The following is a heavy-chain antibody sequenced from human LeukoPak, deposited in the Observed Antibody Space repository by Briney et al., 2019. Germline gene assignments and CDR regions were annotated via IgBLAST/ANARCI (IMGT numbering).Heavy chain of an antibody. D-gene: IGHD1-7*01. V-gene: IGHV3-9*01. J-gene: IGHJ6*03. CDR2: ITWNGSNK. CDR1: GFTFDDYA. CDR3: AKIAYNGNSEPRHMDV. Sequence: GGSLRLSCAASGFTFDDYAMHWVRQAPGKGLEWVSGITWNGSNKGYADSVKGRFTISRDNAKNVLYLQMSSLRPEDTAVYYCAKIAYNGNSEPRHMDVWGKGTTVTVSS.